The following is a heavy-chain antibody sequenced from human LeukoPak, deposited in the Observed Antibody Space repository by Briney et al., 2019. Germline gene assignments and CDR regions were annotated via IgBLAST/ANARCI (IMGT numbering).Heavy chain of an antibody. CDR2: INHSGST. CDR3: ACPSGNHLYSFDY. V-gene: IGHV4-34*01. Sequence: SETLSLTCAVYGGSFSGYYWSWIRQPPGKGLEWIGEINHSGSTNYNPSLKSRVTISVDTSKNQFSLKLSSVTAANTAVYYCACPSGNHLYSFDYWGQGTLVTVSS. D-gene: IGHD1-14*01. CDR1: GGSFSGYY. J-gene: IGHJ4*02.